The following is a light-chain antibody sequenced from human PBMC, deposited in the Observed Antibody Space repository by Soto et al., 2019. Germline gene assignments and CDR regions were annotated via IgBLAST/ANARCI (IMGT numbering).Light chain of an antibody. Sequence: EIVMTQSPATLSVSPGERATLSCRASQSVSNNLAWYQQTPGQAPRLLIYGASTRATGIPARFSGSGSGTEFTLTISSLQSEDFAVYYCQQYNNWPLTFGGGTKVDI. CDR2: GAS. CDR1: QSVSNN. J-gene: IGKJ4*01. CDR3: QQYNNWPLT. V-gene: IGKV3D-15*01.